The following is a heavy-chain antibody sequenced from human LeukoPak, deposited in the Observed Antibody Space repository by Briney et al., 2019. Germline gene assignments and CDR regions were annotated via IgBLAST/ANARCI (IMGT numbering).Heavy chain of an antibody. D-gene: IGHD1-26*01. CDR3: ASTCGSYYAFDI. CDR1: GFTFSSYS. V-gene: IGHV3-21*01. CDR2: ISSSSSYI. Sequence: PGGSLRLSCAASGFTFSSYSMNWVRQAPGKGLEWVSSISSSSSYIYYADSVKGRFTISRDNAKNSLYPQMNSLRAEDTAVYYCASTCGSYYAFDIWGQGTMVTVSS. J-gene: IGHJ3*02.